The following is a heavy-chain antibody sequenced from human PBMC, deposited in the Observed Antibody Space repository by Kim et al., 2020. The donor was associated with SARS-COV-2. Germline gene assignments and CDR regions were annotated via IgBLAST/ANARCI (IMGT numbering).Heavy chain of an antibody. D-gene: IGHD2-2*01. CDR1: GGSISSSSYY. Sequence: SETLSLTCTVSGGSISSSSYYWGWIRQPPGKGLEWIGSIYYSGSTYYNPSLKSRVTISVDTSKNQFSLNLSSVTAADTAVYYCARRGTNQLQPFDYWGQGTLVTVS. CDR3: ARRGTNQLQPFDY. CDR2: IYYSGST. J-gene: IGHJ4*02. V-gene: IGHV4-39*01.